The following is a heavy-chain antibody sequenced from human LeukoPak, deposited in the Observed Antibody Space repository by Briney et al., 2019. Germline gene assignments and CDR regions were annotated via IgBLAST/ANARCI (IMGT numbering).Heavy chain of an antibody. Sequence: SVKVSCKASGGTFSSYAISWVRQAPGQGLEWMGGIIPIFGTANYAQKFQGRVTIATDESTSTAYMELSSLRSEDTAVYYCARGTSAYYDSSGQYYYYYYMDVWGKGTTVTVSS. CDR1: GGTFSSYA. CDR3: ARGTSAYYDSSGQYYYYYYMDV. D-gene: IGHD3-22*01. CDR2: IIPIFGTA. V-gene: IGHV1-69*05. J-gene: IGHJ6*03.